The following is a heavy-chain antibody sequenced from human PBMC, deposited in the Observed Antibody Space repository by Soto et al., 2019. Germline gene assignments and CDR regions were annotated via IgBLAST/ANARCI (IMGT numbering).Heavy chain of an antibody. CDR1: GGTFSSYA. D-gene: IGHD3-10*01. Sequence: SVKVSCKASGGTFSSYAISWVRQAPGQGLEWMGGIIPIFGTANYAQKFQGRVTITADESTSTAYMELSSLRSEDTAVYYCARVVEETTSVRVEESYGMDVWGQGTTVTVSS. CDR2: IIPIFGTA. J-gene: IGHJ6*02. V-gene: IGHV1-69*13. CDR3: ARVVEETTSVRVEESYGMDV.